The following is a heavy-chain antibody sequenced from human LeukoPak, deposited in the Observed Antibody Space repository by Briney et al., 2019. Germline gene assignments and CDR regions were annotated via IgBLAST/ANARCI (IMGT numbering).Heavy chain of an antibody. D-gene: IGHD1-26*01. V-gene: IGHV3-74*01. Sequence: PGGSLRLSCAASGFTFSSYWMHWVRQAPGKGLVWVSRINSDGSSTNYADSVKGRFTISRDNAKNTLYLQMNSLRAEDTAVYYCARDPRSGSYYYYYAMDVWGQGTTVTVSS. J-gene: IGHJ6*02. CDR3: ARDPRSGSYYYYYAMDV. CDR1: GFTFSSYW. CDR2: INSDGSST.